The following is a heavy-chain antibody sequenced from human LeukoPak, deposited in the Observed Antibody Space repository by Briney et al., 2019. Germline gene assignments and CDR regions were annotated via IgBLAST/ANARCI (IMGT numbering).Heavy chain of an antibody. CDR1: GFTFSSYS. V-gene: IGHV3-21*01. CDR2: ISSSGYI. CDR3: ARSKSSGYYNGGYAFDI. J-gene: IGHJ3*02. Sequence: TGGSLRLSCAASGFTFSSYSMNWVRQAPGKGLEWVSSISSSGYIYYADSVKGRFSISRDNAKNSLYLQMNSLRAEDTAVYYCARSKSSGYYNGGYAFDIWGQGTMVTVSS. D-gene: IGHD3-22*01.